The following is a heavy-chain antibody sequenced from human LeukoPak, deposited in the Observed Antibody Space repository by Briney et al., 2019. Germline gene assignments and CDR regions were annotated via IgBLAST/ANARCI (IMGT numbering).Heavy chain of an antibody. CDR3: ARGLDY. CDR2: INPSGGST. V-gene: IGHV1-46*01. J-gene: IGHJ4*02. Sequence: ASVKVSCKASGYTFTNYYMHWVRQAPGQGLEWMGIINPSGGSTNYAQKFQGRVTMTRDTSTGTVYVELSSLRSEDTAVYYCARGLDYWGQGTLVTVSS. CDR1: GYTFTNYY.